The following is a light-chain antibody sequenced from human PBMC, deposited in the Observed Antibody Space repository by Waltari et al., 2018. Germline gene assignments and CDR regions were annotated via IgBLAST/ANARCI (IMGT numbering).Light chain of an antibody. CDR2: AAS. V-gene: IGKV1-9*01. CDR1: QGISSY. J-gene: IGKJ3*01. CDR3: QQLKAYPLT. Sequence: IQLTQSPSSLSASVGDRVTITCRASQGISSYLAWYQQKPGKAPNLLIYAASTLQSGVPSRFSGSGSGTDFTLTIGSLQPEDSATYYCQQLKAYPLTFGPGTKVDIK.